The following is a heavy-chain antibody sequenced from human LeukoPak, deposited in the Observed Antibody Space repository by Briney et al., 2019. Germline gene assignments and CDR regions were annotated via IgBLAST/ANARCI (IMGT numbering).Heavy chain of an antibody. J-gene: IGHJ4*02. CDR3: ARVYWTAAGFYYFDY. Sequence: PSETLSLTCTVSGGSISSSSYYWGWIRQPPGKGLEWIGSIYYSGSTYYNPSLKSRVTISVDTSKNQFSLKLSSVTAADTAVYYCARVYWTAAGFYYFDYWGQGTLVTVSS. CDR1: GGSISSSSYY. D-gene: IGHD6-13*01. CDR2: IYYSGST. V-gene: IGHV4-39*07.